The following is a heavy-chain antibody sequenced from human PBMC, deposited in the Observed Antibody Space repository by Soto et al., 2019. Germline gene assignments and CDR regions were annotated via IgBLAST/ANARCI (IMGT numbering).Heavy chain of an antibody. Sequence: SVKVSCKASGGTFSSYAISWVRQAPGQGLEWMGGIIPIFGTANYAQKNQGRVTITADESTSTAYMELRSLRSDDTAVYYCARVWEGYCSSTSCYLYWFDPWGQGTLVTVSS. CDR2: IIPIFGTA. CDR1: GGTFSSYA. V-gene: IGHV1-69*13. J-gene: IGHJ5*02. CDR3: ARVWEGYCSSTSCYLYWFDP. D-gene: IGHD2-2*01.